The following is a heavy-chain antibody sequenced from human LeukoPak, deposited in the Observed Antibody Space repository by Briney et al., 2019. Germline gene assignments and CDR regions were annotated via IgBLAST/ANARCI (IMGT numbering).Heavy chain of an antibody. CDR2: ISSSSSTI. Sequence: GGSLRLSCAASGFTFSSYSMNWVRQAPGKGLEWVSYISSSSSTIYYADSVKGRFTISRDNAKNSLYLQMNSLRAEDTAVYYCAREYSGSYRIRHFDYWGQGTLVTVSS. J-gene: IGHJ4*02. V-gene: IGHV3-48*04. D-gene: IGHD1-26*01. CDR3: AREYSGSYRIRHFDY. CDR1: GFTFSSYS.